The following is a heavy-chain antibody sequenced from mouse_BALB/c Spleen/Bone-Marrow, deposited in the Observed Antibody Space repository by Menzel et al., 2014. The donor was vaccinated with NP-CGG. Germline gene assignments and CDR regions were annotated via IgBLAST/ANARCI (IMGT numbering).Heavy chain of an antibody. J-gene: IGHJ3*01. CDR3: AREGGSRAY. V-gene: IGHV3-6*02. D-gene: IGHD1-1*01. CDR2: ISYDGSN. CDR1: GYSITSGYY. Sequence: VQLKDSGPGLVKPSQSLSLPCSVTGYSITSGYYWNWIRQFPGNKLGWMGYISYDGSNNYNPSLKNRISITRDTSKNQFFLKLNSATTEDTATYYCAREGGSRAYWGQGTLVTVSA.